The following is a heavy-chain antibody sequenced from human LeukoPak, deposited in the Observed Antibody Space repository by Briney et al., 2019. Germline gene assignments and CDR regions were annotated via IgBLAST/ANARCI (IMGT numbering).Heavy chain of an antibody. CDR3: ASPYSSSLDAFDI. CDR2: ISSSSSYI. J-gene: IGHJ3*02. D-gene: IGHD6-13*01. CDR1: GFTFSSYS. Sequence: PGGSLRLSCAASGFTFSSYSMNWVRQAPGKGLEWVSSISSSSSYIYYADSVKGRFTISRDNAKNSLYLQMNSLRAEDTAVYYCASPYSSSLDAFDIWGQGTMVTVSS. V-gene: IGHV3-21*01.